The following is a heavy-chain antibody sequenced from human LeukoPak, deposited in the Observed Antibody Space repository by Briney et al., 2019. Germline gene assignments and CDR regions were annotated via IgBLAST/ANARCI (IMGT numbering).Heavy chain of an antibody. CDR3: AKGRSSGYYWDFDY. CDR2: ISGSGGST. J-gene: IGHJ4*02. Sequence: QPGGSLRLSCAASGFTFSNYAMNWVRQAPGKGLEWVSAISGSGGSTYYADSVKGRFTISRDNSKNTLYLQMNSLRAEDTAVYYCAKGRSSGYYWDFDYWGQGTLVTVSS. V-gene: IGHV3-23*01. D-gene: IGHD3-22*01. CDR1: GFTFSNYA.